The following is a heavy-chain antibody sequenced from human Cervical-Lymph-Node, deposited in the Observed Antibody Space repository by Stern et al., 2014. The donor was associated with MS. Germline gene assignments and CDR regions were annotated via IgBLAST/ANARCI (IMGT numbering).Heavy chain of an antibody. CDR2: IYSDGNA. V-gene: IGHV3-53*01. J-gene: IGHJ4*02. CDR1: GFNVSNNY. D-gene: IGHD1-1*01. Sequence: EVQLVESGGSLIQPGGSLRLSCEASGFNVSNNYMTWVRQAPGKGLEWVSVIYSDGNAYYADSVRGRFTMSRDNSNNTLYLHMNSLRAEDTAAYCCARVTTKSDYWGQGTLVTVSS. CDR3: ARVTTKSDY.